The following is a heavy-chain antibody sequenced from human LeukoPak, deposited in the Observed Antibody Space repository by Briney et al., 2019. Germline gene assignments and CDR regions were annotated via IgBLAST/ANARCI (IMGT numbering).Heavy chain of an antibody. V-gene: IGHV3-21*04. CDR1: GFTFSSYS. J-gene: IGHJ4*02. D-gene: IGHD5-18*01. CDR2: ITSSSSYI. Sequence: GGSLRLSCAASGFTFSSYSMNWVRQAPGKGLEWVSSITSSSSYIYYADSVKGRFTISRDNSKNTLYLQMNSLRAEDTAVYYCAKSKVDTAMVPDYWGQGTLVTVSS. CDR3: AKSKVDTAMVPDY.